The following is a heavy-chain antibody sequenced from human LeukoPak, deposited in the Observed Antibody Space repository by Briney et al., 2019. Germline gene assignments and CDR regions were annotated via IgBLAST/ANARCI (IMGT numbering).Heavy chain of an antibody. J-gene: IGHJ4*02. V-gene: IGHV4-59*01. CDR1: GGSISSYY. CDR2: IYYSGST. Sequence: SETLSLTCTVSGGSISSYYWSWIRRPPGKGLEWIGYIYYSGSTNYNPSLKSRVTISVDTSKNQFSLKLSSVTAADTAVYYCARGQWLARFDYWGQGTLVTVSS. CDR3: ARGQWLARFDY. D-gene: IGHD6-19*01.